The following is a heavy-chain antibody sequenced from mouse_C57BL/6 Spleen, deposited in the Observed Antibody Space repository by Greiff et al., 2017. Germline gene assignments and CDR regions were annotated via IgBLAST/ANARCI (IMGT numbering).Heavy chain of an antibody. CDR2: ISDGGSYT. V-gene: IGHV5-4*01. CDR1: GFTFSSYA. CDR3: ARDGSGPFAY. D-gene: IGHD3-2*02. Sequence: EVHLVESGGGLVKPGGSLKLSCAASGFTFSSYAMSWVRQTPEKRLEWVATISDGGSYTYYPDNVKGRFTISRDNAKNNLYLQMSHLKSEDTAMYYCARDGSGPFAYWGQGTLVTVSA. J-gene: IGHJ3*01.